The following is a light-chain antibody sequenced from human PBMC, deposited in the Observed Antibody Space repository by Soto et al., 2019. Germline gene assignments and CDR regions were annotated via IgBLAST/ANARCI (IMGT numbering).Light chain of an antibody. V-gene: IGKV3-11*01. CDR2: DAS. CDR3: HQRTSWPLT. CDR1: QSVSSY. J-gene: IGKJ4*01. Sequence: EIVLTQSPATLSLSPGERATLSCRASQSVSSYSAWYQQKPGQAPRLLIYDASNRATGIPARFSGSGSGTDFTLTISSLEPEDFAVYYCHQRTSWPLTFGGGTKVDIK.